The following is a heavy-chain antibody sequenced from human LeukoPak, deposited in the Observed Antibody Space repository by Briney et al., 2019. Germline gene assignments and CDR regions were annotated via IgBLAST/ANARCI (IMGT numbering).Heavy chain of an antibody. CDR3: ARHDPLQAYGDYGPYFDY. V-gene: IGHV5-51*01. CDR1: GYSFTSYW. J-gene: IGHJ4*02. D-gene: IGHD4-17*01. CDR2: IYPGDSDT. Sequence: GESLKISRKGSGYSFTSYWIGWVRQMPGKGLEWMGIIYPGDSDTRYSPSFQGQVTISAGKSISTAYLQWSSLKASDTAMYYCARHDPLQAYGDYGPYFDYWGQGTLVTVSS.